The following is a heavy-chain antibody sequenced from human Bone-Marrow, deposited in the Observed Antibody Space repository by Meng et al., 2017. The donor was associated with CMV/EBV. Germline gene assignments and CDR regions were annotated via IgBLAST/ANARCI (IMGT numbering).Heavy chain of an antibody. CDR2: IYSGGST. CDR1: GFTVSSNY. V-gene: IGHV3-53*05. D-gene: IGHD1-26*01. Sequence: GGSLRRSCAAPGFTVSSNYMSWVRQAPGKGLEWVSVIYSGGSTYYADYVKGRFTISRDNSKNTLYLQMTSLRAEDTAVYYCAKDFTTSGREDYWGQGTRVTVSS. CDR3: AKDFTTSGREDY. J-gene: IGHJ4*02.